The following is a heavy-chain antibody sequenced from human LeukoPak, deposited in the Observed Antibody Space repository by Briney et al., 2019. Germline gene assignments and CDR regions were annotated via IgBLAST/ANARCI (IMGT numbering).Heavy chain of an antibody. J-gene: IGHJ1*01. Sequence: GGSLRLSCAASGFTFSSYGMHWVRQAPGKGLEWVAVISYDGSNKYYADSAKGRFTISRDNSKNTLYLQMNSLRAEDTAVYYCAGAEQLWIEYFQHWGQGTLVTVSS. CDR1: GFTFSSYG. CDR3: AGAEQLWIEYFQH. D-gene: IGHD5-18*01. CDR2: ISYDGSNK. V-gene: IGHV3-30*03.